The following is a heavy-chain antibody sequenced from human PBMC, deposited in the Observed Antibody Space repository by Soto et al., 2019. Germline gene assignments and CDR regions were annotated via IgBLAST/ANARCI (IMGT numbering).Heavy chain of an antibody. D-gene: IGHD1-1*01. CDR2: IYATGTT. Sequence: KCSETLSLTCTVSGASISGFYWSWIRKSAGKGLEWIGRIYATGTTDYNPSLKSRVMMSVDTSKKQFSLKLRSVTAADTAVYYCVRYGTKTLGDWFDTWGQGISVTVSS. J-gene: IGHJ5*02. CDR3: VRYGTKTLGDWFDT. V-gene: IGHV4-4*07. CDR1: GASISGFY.